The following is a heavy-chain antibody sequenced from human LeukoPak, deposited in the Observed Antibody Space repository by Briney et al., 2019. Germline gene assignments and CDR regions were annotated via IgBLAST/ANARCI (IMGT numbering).Heavy chain of an antibody. CDR2: ISSSSSTI. D-gene: IGHD2-2*01. CDR1: GFTFSSYS. CDR3: VLGGYCSSTSCYGVY. J-gene: IGHJ4*02. Sequence: PGGSLRLSCAASGFTFSSYSMNWVRQAPGEGLEWVSYISSSSSTIYYADSVKGRFTISRDNAKNSLYLQMNSLRAEDTAVYYCVLGGYCSSTSCYGVYWGQGTLVTVSS. V-gene: IGHV3-48*01.